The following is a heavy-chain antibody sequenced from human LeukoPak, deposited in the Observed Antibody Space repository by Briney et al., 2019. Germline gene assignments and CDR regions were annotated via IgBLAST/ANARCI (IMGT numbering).Heavy chain of an antibody. CDR1: GFTFSSYA. CDR2: ISYDGSNR. J-gene: IGHJ4*02. V-gene: IGHV3-30*04. D-gene: IGHD3-10*01. CDR3: ARDFGGSGS. Sequence: QPGGSLRLSCAASGFTFSSYAMHWVRQAPGKGLEWVAVISYDGSNRYYADSVKGRFTISRDNSKNTLYLQMNSLRAEDTAVYYCARDFGGSGSWGQGTLVTVSS.